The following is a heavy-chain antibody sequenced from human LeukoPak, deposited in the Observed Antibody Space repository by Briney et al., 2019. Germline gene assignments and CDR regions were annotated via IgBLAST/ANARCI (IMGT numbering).Heavy chain of an antibody. Sequence: PSATLSLTRTVSGGSISSSWWSWIRQPPGKGLEWIGYVFDSGSTNYNPSLKSRVTVSLDTSKKQFSLKLSSVTAADTAVYYCARGYSSSWNYFDYWGQGTLVTVSS. J-gene: IGHJ4*02. V-gene: IGHV4-59*01. CDR1: GGSISSSW. CDR2: VFDSGST. D-gene: IGHD6-13*01. CDR3: ARGYSSSWNYFDY.